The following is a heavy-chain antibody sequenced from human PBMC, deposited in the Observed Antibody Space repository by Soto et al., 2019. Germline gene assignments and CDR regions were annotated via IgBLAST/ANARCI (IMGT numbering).Heavy chain of an antibody. V-gene: IGHV4-59*01. D-gene: IGHD6-19*01. J-gene: IGHJ5*02. Sequence: QVQLQESGPGLVKPSETLSLTCTVSGGSISSYYWSWIRQPPGKGLEWIGYIYYSGSTNYNPSLKSRVTISVDTSKNQFSLKLSSVTAADTAVYYCARGGIAVAGTWWFDPWGQGTLVTVSS. CDR2: IYYSGST. CDR1: GGSISSYY. CDR3: ARGGIAVAGTWWFDP.